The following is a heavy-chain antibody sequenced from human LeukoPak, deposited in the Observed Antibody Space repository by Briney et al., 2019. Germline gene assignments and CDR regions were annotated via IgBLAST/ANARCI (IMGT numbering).Heavy chain of an antibody. J-gene: IGHJ4*02. V-gene: IGHV4-59*08. CDR1: GGSISSYY. D-gene: IGHD1-14*01. Sequence: SETLSLTCTVSGGSISSYYWSWIRQPPGKGLEWIGYIYYSGSTNYNPSLKSRVTISVDTSKNQFSLKLSSVTAADTAVYYCARHHAPHLFDYWGQGTLVTVSS. CDR3: ARHHAPHLFDY. CDR2: IYYSGST.